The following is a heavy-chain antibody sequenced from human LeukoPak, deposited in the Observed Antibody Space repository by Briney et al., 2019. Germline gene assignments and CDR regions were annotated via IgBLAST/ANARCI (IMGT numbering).Heavy chain of an antibody. J-gene: IGHJ3*02. D-gene: IGHD4-17*01. CDR2: ISYIGST. CDR1: DDSFSSYY. CDR3: ARDLVTVTKGFDI. Sequence: SETLSLTCAVSDDSFSSYYWTWIRQPPGKGLEWIGYISYIGSTNYNPSLKSRVTISIDTSKNQFSLKLSSVTAADAAVYYCARDLVTVTKGFDIWGQGTMVSVSS. V-gene: IGHV4-59*01.